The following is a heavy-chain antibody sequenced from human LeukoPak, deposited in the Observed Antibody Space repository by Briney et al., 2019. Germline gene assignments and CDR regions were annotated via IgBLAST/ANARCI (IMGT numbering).Heavy chain of an antibody. D-gene: IGHD3-3*01. CDR1: GFTFSSYW. V-gene: IGHV3-74*01. CDR2: INSDGSST. J-gene: IGHJ4*01. Sequence: GGSLRLSCAASGFTFSSYWMHWVRQAPGKGLVWVSRINSDGSSTSYADSVKGRFTISRDNAKNTLYLQMNSLRAEDTAVYYCARGDFWSGYYRYFDYWGQEPWSPSPQ. CDR3: ARGDFWSGYYRYFDY.